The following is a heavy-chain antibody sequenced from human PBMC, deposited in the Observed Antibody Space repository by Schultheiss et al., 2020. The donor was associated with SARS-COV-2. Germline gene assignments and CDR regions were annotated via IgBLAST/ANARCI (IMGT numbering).Heavy chain of an antibody. CDR2: ILYSGST. D-gene: IGHD4-17*01. V-gene: IGHV4-59*12. J-gene: IGHJ4*02. CDR1: GGSISSYY. CDR3: ARVVRDYGDPNFDY. Sequence: SETLSLTCTVSGGSISSYYWSWIRQPPGKGLEWIGYILYSGSTDYNPSLRSRITISVDTSKNQFSLKLSSVTAADTAVYYCARVVRDYGDPNFDYWGQGTLVTVSS.